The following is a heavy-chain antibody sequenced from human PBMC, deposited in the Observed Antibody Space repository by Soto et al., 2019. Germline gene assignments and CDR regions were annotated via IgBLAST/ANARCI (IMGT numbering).Heavy chain of an antibody. V-gene: IGHV1-2*02. CDR3: ARGGGYSYGSHSDGMDV. D-gene: IGHD5-18*01. J-gene: IGHJ6*02. CDR2: INPNSGGT. Sequence: QVQLVQSGAEVKKPGASVKVSCKASGYTFTGYYMHWVRQAPGQGLEWMGWINPNSGGTNYAQKFQGRVTMTRDTSISTAYMELSRLRSDDTAVYYCARGGGYSYGSHSDGMDVWGQGTTVNVSS. CDR1: GYTFTGYY.